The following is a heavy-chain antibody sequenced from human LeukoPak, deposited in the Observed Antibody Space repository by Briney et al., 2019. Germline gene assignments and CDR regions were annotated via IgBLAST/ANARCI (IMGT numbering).Heavy chain of an antibody. J-gene: IGHJ6*03. CDR2: IYYSGST. Sequence: SETLSLTCTVSGGSISSYYWGWLRQPPGKGLEWIGYIYYSGSTNYNPSLKSRVTISVDTSKYQFSLRLSSVTAADTAVYYCARGEYSSSSGYYYYYMDVWGKGTTVTVSS. CDR3: ARGEYSSSSGYYYYYMDV. D-gene: IGHD6-6*01. V-gene: IGHV4-59*01. CDR1: GGSISSYY.